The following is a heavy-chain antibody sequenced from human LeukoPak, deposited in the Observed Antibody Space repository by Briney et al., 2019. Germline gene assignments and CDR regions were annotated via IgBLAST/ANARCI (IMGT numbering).Heavy chain of an antibody. CDR3: ARENSSSSDWFDP. CDR1: GYSISSGYY. J-gene: IGHJ5*02. D-gene: IGHD6-6*01. V-gene: IGHV4-38-2*02. CDR2: IYHSGST. Sequence: PSETLSLTCTVSGYSISSGYYWGWIRQPPGKGLEWIGSIYHSGSTYYNPSLKSRVTISADTSKNQFSLKLSSVTAADTAVYYCARENSSSSDWFDPWGQGTLVTVSS.